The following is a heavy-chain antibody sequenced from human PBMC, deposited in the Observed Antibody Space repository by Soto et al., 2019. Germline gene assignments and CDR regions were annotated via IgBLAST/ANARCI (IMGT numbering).Heavy chain of an antibody. V-gene: IGHV3-23*01. CDR3: AQGAPGTPYFDN. D-gene: IGHD1-1*01. CDR2: VSGSGATT. J-gene: IGHJ4*02. Sequence: EVQVLESGGGLVQPGGSLRLSCAGSGFTFTSSAMNWVRQAPGKGLEWVSAVSGSGATTWYADSLRGRFSISRDNSKNTVDLQRNSLRAEDRAVYYGAQGAPGTPYFDNWGQGVLVTVSS. CDR1: GFTFTSSA.